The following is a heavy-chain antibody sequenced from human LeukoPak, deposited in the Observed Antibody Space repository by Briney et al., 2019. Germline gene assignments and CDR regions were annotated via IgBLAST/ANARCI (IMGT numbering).Heavy chain of an antibody. CDR3: ARNDCSGGSCYSGY. V-gene: IGHV4-34*01. CDR1: GGSFSGYY. J-gene: IGHJ4*02. D-gene: IGHD2-15*01. CDR2: INHSGST. Sequence: SETLSLTCAVYGGSFSGYYWSWIRQPPGKGLEWIGEINHSGSTNYNPSLKSRVTIPVDTSKNQFSLKLSSVTAADTAVYYCARNDCSGGSCYSGYWGQGTLVTVSS.